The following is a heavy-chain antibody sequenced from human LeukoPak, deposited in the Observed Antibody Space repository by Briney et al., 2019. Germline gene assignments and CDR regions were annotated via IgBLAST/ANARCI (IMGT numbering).Heavy chain of an antibody. J-gene: IGHJ4*02. Sequence: ASVKVSCKASGYTFSSYGISWVRQAPGQGLEWMEWISAYNGNTEYVQHLRGRATMTTDTSTSTAYMELRSLRSDDTAVYYCARDSVDGSGTYYNDSPDYWGQGTLVTVSS. CDR2: ISAYNGNT. V-gene: IGHV1-18*01. D-gene: IGHD3-10*01. CDR1: GYTFSSYG. CDR3: ARDSVDGSGTYYNDSPDY.